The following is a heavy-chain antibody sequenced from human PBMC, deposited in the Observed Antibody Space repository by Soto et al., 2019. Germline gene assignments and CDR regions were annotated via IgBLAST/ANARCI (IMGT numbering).Heavy chain of an antibody. Sequence: GGSLRLSCTASGFPFNTHWMHWVRQAPGKGLVWVSRIYFDGITTNYADSVKGRLTVSRDNAKSTVYLHVNTLRDEDTAVYYCARGGAMGVDYWGQGTLVTVSS. J-gene: IGHJ4*02. V-gene: IGHV3-74*01. D-gene: IGHD1-26*01. CDR3: ARGGAMGVDY. CDR1: GFPFNTHW. CDR2: IYFDGITT.